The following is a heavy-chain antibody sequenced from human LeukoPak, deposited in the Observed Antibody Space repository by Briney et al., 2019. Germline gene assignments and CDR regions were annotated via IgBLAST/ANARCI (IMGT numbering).Heavy chain of an antibody. D-gene: IGHD3-16*01. J-gene: IGHJ4*02. Sequence: SETLSLTCTVSGGSISSSSYYWGWIRQPPGKGLEWIGSINYSGSTYYNPSLKSRVTISVDTSKNQFSLKLSSVTAADTAVYYCARGETKAAPFDYWGQGTLVTVSS. CDR1: GGSISSSSYY. CDR3: ARGETKAAPFDY. V-gene: IGHV4-39*01. CDR2: INYSGST.